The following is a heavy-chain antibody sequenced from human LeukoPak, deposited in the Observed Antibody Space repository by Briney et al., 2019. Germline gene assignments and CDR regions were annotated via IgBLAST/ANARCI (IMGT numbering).Heavy chain of an antibody. D-gene: IGHD6-13*01. Sequence: PGRSLRLSCAASGFTFDDYAMHWVRQAPGKGLEWVSGISWNSGSIGYADSVKGRFTISRDNAKNSLYLQMNSLRAEDTALYYCAKDLYSSSWYFVSPGGYWGQGTLVTVFS. J-gene: IGHJ4*02. CDR3: AKDLYSSSWYFVSPGGY. CDR2: ISWNSGSI. CDR1: GFTFDDYA. V-gene: IGHV3-9*01.